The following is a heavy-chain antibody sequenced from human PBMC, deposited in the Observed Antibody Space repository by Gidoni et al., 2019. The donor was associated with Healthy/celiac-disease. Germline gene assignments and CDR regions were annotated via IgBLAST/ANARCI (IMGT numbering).Heavy chain of an antibody. D-gene: IGHD6-6*01. Sequence: QVQLVQSGAEVKKPGASVRVSCKASGYTFTSYYMHWVRQAPGQGLEWMGIINPSGGSTSYAQKFQGRVTRTRDTSTSTVYMELSSLRSEDTAVYYCAREWSSIAALSPWGQGTLVTVSS. J-gene: IGHJ5*02. V-gene: IGHV1-46*01. CDR1: GYTFTSYY. CDR3: AREWSSIAALSP. CDR2: INPSGGST.